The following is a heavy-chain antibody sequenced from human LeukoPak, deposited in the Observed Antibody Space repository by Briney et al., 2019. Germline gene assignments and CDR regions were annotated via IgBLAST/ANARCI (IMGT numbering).Heavy chain of an antibody. Sequence: GGCLRLSCAAAGLIFSDYYISWIRQAPGKGLGWVSGIGSDGSTHHAESVKGRFAISRDNSKSTLYLQMNSLRAEDTALYYCGKDLHYYVAMDVWGQGTTVTVSS. J-gene: IGHJ6*02. V-gene: IGHV3-23*01. D-gene: IGHD3-10*02. CDR3: GKDLHYYVAMDV. CDR1: GLIFSDYY. CDR2: IGSDGST.